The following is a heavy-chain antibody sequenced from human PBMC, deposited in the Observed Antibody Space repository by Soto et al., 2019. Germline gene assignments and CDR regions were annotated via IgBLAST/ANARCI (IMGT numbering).Heavy chain of an antibody. Sequence: PSETLSLTCAVSGGSISSGGYSWSWIRQPPGKGLEWIGYIFHSGGTYYNPSLKSRVTITVDTSKNQFSLKLSSVTAADTAVYYCARGGYSSKYYFYYGMDVWGQGTTVTVSS. CDR3: ARGGYSSKYYFYYGMDV. J-gene: IGHJ6*02. V-gene: IGHV4-30-2*01. CDR1: GGSISSGGYS. D-gene: IGHD5-18*01. CDR2: IFHSGGT.